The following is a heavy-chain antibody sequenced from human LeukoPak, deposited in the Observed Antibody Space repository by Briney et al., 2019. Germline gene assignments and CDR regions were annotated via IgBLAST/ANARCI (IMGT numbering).Heavy chain of an antibody. CDR2: ISWNSGSI. CDR1: GFTFDDYA. Sequence: GGSLRLSCAASGFTFDDYAMHWVRQAPGKGLEWVSGISWNSGSIGYADSVKGRFTISRDNAKNSLYLQMNSLRAEDTALYYCAKDIEAAAGSSYWYFDLWGRGTLVTVSS. CDR3: AKDIEAAAGSSYWYFDL. J-gene: IGHJ2*01. V-gene: IGHV3-9*01. D-gene: IGHD6-13*01.